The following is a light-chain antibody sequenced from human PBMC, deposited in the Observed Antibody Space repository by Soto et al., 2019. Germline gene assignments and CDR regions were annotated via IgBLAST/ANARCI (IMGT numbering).Light chain of an antibody. CDR1: QSVSSK. CDR3: QQYNIWPGT. V-gene: IGKV3-15*01. Sequence: EIVLTQSPGTLSVSPGERATLSCRASQSVSSKLAWYQQKPGQAPRLLFYGASTGATGIPARFSGSGSETEFTLSISSLQSEDFAVYYCQQYNIWPGTFGQGTKVEIK. CDR2: GAS. J-gene: IGKJ1*01.